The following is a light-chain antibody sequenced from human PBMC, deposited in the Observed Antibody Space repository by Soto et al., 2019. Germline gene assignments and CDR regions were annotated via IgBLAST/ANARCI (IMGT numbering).Light chain of an antibody. CDR1: QGISNY. CDR3: QKYNSAPFT. J-gene: IGKJ3*01. V-gene: IGKV1-27*01. CDR2: AAS. Sequence: DIQMTQSPSSLSASVGDRVTITCRASQGISNYLAWYQQKPVKVPKLLIYAASTLQSVVPSRFSGSGSGTDFTITISSLQPEDVATYYSQKYNSAPFTFGPGTKVDIK.